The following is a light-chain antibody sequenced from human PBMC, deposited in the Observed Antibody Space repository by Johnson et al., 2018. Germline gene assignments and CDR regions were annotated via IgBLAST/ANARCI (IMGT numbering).Light chain of an antibody. Sequence: QSVLTQPPSVSAAPGQKVTISCSGSSSNIGNNYVSWYQQLPGTAPKLLIYENNKRPSGIPDRFSGSKSGTSTTLAITGLPTGDEAVYYGGTWDSSLLAGNVFRTWTNVTVL. J-gene: IGLJ1*01. V-gene: IGLV1-51*02. CDR1: SSNIGNNY. CDR2: ENN. CDR3: GTWDSSLLAGNV.